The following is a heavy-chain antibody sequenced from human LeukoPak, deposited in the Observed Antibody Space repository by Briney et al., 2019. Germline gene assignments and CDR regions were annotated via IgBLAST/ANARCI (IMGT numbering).Heavy chain of an antibody. CDR3: VKNEPDSSGHYLIDY. CDR1: GASISLYY. V-gene: IGHV4-4*07. CDR2: IYIGGGA. D-gene: IGHD3-22*01. J-gene: IGHJ4*02. Sequence: SETLSLTCSVSGASISLYYWGWIRQPAGKGLEWIGRIYIGGGAYYNPSLKSRVSMSVDTSKNQFSLKLTSVTAADTAVYYCVKNEPDSSGHYLIDYWGQGTLVTVSS.